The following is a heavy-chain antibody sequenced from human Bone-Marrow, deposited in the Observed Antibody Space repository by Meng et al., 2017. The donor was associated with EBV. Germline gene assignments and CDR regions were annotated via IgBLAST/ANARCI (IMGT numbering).Heavy chain of an antibody. D-gene: IGHD3-9*01. V-gene: IGHV4-39*07. CDR1: GASISGSSYL. CDR3: ATVKGGNYFPWFDP. J-gene: IGHJ5*02. CDR2: IYYSGIT. Sequence: PPLPEPGPGLGKPSETPSLTCSVSGASISGSSYLWGWIRQSPGEGLEWIASIYYSGITYYNPSLKSRVSISVDTSNNQFSLRLTSVTAADTAVYYCATVKGGNYFPWFDPWGQGTLVTVSS.